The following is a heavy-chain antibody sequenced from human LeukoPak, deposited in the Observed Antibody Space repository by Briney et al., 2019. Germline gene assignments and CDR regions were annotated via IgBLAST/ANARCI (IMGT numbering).Heavy chain of an antibody. CDR1: GFTFTTYW. J-gene: IGHJ3*02. CDR2: IKYDGSTS. V-gene: IGHV3-74*01. CDR3: ARGVNDAFDI. Sequence: GGSLRLSCEASGFTFTTYWIHWVRQGPGKGLVWVSRIKYDGSTSNYADSVKGRFTISRDNAKNTVYLQMNSLRAEDTAVYYCARGVNDAFDIWGQGTMVTVSS.